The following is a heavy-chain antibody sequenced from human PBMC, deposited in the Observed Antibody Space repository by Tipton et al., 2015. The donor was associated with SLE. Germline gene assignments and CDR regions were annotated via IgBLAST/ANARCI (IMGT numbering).Heavy chain of an antibody. V-gene: IGHV3-23*01. CDR3: AKDVVVSPISCPIY. CDR1: GFTFSSYA. D-gene: IGHD2-15*01. CDR2: ISGSGGST. J-gene: IGHJ4*02. Sequence: SLRLSCAASGFTFSSYAMSWVRQAPGKGLEWVSAISGSGGSTYYADSVKGRFTISRDNSKNTLYLQMNSLRAEDTAVYYCAKDVVVSPISCPIYWGQGTLVTVSS.